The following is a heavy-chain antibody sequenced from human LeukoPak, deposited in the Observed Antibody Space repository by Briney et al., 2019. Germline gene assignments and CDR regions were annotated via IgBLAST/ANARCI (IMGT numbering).Heavy chain of an antibody. CDR2: INHSGRT. Sequence: PSESLSLTCTVSGGSISSTGYYWGWIRQPPGKGLEWIGEINHSGRTNSNPSLKSRVTISVDTSKNQFSLKLSSVTAADTAVYYCATLHGYNDNHFDYWGQGTLVTVSS. CDR3: ATLHGYNDNHFDY. V-gene: IGHV4-39*07. D-gene: IGHD5-24*01. CDR1: GGSISSTGYY. J-gene: IGHJ4*02.